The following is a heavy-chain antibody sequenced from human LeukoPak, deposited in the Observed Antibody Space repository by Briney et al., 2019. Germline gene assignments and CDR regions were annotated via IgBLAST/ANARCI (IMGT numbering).Heavy chain of an antibody. Sequence: PGGSLRLSCAASGFTFSSYSMNWVRQAPGKGLEWVSSISSGSSYIYYADSVKGRFTISRDNAKNSLYLQMNSLRAEDTAVYYCARGAGARWFDPWGQGTLVTVSS. CDR1: GFTFSSYS. J-gene: IGHJ5*02. V-gene: IGHV3-21*01. CDR3: ARGAGARWFDP. D-gene: IGHD1-26*01. CDR2: ISSGSSYI.